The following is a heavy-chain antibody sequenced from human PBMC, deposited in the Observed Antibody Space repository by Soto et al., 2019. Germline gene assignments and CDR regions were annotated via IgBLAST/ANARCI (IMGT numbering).Heavy chain of an antibody. CDR1: GYTFTGYY. V-gene: IGHV1-2*04. D-gene: IGHD1-26*01. J-gene: IGHJ4*02. CDR2: INPNSGGT. Sequence: QVQLVQSGAEVKKPGASVKVSCKTSGYTFTGYYMHWVRQAPGQGLEWMGWINPNSGGTHYAQKFQAWVTMTRDTSTTTAYMEVSNLRSDTAVYWCARGRRTLYSGTGYFDYWGQGTLVTVSS. CDR3: ARGRRTLYSGTGYFDY.